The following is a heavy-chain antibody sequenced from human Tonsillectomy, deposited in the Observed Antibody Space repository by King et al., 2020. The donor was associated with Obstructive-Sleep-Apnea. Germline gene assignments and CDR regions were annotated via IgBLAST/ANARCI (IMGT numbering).Heavy chain of an antibody. Sequence: VQLVESGGGLVQPGRSLRLSCAASGFTFDDYAMHWVRQAPGKGLEWVSGISWNSGSIGYADSVKGRFTISRDNAKNSLYLQTNSLRAEDTALYYCAKDMAPYYDILTGYYDYWGQGTLVTVSS. J-gene: IGHJ4*02. D-gene: IGHD3-9*01. CDR1: GFTFDDYA. CDR2: ISWNSGSI. CDR3: AKDMAPYYDILTGYYDY. V-gene: IGHV3-9*01.